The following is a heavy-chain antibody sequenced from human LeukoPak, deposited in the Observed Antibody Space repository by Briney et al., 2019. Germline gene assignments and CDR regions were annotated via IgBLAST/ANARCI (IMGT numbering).Heavy chain of an antibody. CDR1: GYTFTSYY. Sequence: ASVKVSCKASGYTFTSYYMHWVRQAPGQGLEWMGIINPSGGSTSYAQKFQGRVTMTRDTSISTAYMEPSRLRSDDTAVYYCARASRRYSGSYPAGYWGQGTLVTVSS. D-gene: IGHD1-26*01. CDR2: INPSGGST. V-gene: IGHV1-46*01. CDR3: ARASRRYSGSYPAGY. J-gene: IGHJ4*02.